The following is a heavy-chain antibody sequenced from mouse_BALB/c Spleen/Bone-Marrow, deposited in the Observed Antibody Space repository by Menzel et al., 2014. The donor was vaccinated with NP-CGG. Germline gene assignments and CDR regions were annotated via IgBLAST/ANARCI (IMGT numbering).Heavy chain of an antibody. D-gene: IGHD2-1*01. Sequence: QVQLQQSGAELVMPGASVKMSCKASGHTFTDYWMHWVKQRPGQGLEWIGAIDTSDSYTSYNQKFKGKATLSVDESSSTAYMQLSSLTSEDSAVYYCAFYYGNYGDYWGQGTTLTVSS. CDR1: GHTFTDYW. CDR2: IDTSDSYT. J-gene: IGHJ2*01. CDR3: AFYYGNYGDY. V-gene: IGHV1-69*01.